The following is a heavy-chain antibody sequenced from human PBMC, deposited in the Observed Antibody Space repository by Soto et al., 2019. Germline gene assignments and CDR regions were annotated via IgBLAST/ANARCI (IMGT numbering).Heavy chain of an antibody. CDR2: MNPNTGNT. CDR3: ARGLRDCSGGSCYVWFDP. V-gene: IGHV1-8*01. J-gene: IGHJ5*02. Sequence: GASVKVSCKTSGYTFTSYDINWVRQATGRGLEWMGWMNPNTGNTGYAQQFQGRVTMTRNTSISTAYMELSSLRSEDTAVYYCARGLRDCSGGSCYVWFDPWGQGTLVTVSS. CDR1: GYTFTSYD. D-gene: IGHD2-15*01.